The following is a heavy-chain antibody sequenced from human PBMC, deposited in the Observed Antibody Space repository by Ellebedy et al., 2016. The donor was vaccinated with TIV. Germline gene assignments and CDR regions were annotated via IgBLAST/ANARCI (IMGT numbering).Heavy chain of an antibody. CDR1: GYDFTTYW. V-gene: IGHV5-51*01. CDR3: ARLGFCTNGVCSVPFDY. J-gene: IGHJ4*02. Sequence: KVSCKGSGYDFTTYWIAWVRQMPGKGLEWMGIIYPGDSDTRYSPSFQGQVTISADKSISTAYLQWSSLKASDTAMYYCARLGFCTNGVCSVPFDYWGQGTLVTVSS. CDR2: IYPGDSDT. D-gene: IGHD2-8*01.